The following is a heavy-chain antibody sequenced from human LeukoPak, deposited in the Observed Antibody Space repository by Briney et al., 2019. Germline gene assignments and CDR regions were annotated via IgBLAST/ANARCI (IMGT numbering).Heavy chain of an antibody. CDR3: ARVLRYCSGGNCYSGGLGYMDV. CDR1: GFSFSNYA. J-gene: IGHJ6*03. Sequence: PGGSLRLSCAASGFSFSNYAMHWVRQAPGKGLEWVSSISRSGSTKYYADSVKGRFTISRDNAKNSLFLQMNSLRAEDTAVYYCARVLRYCSGGNCYSGGLGYMDVWGKGTTVTISS. D-gene: IGHD2-15*01. CDR2: ISRSGSTK. V-gene: IGHV3-48*04.